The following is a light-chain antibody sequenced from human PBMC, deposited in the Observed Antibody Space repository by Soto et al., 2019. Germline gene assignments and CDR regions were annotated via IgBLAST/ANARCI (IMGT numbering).Light chain of an antibody. CDR3: QQRSNWPPVT. J-gene: IGKJ4*01. CDR1: QSVSSSY. V-gene: IGKV3-11*01. CDR2: EAL. Sequence: PGERVTLSCRASQSVSSSYLAWYQQKPGQAPRLLIYEALNRATGIPARFSGSGSGTDFTLTISSLDPEDFAVYYCQQRSNWPPVTFGGGTKVDIK.